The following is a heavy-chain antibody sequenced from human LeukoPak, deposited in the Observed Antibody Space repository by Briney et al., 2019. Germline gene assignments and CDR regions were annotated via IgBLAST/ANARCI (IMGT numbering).Heavy chain of an antibody. D-gene: IGHD3-22*01. CDR2: IYYSGST. V-gene: IGHV4-59*01. Sequence: SETLSLTCTVSGGSISSYYWSWIRQPPGKGLEWIGYIYYSGSTNYNPSLKSRVTISVDTSKNQFSLKLSSVTAADTAVYYCARLKPDYYDSSGSFDLWGRGTLVTASS. J-gene: IGHJ2*01. CDR1: GGSISSYY. CDR3: ARLKPDYYDSSGSFDL.